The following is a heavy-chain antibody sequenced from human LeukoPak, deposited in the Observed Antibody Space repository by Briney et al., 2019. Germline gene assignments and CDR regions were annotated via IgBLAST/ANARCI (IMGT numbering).Heavy chain of an antibody. Sequence: SETVSLTCTVSGGSISSYYWSWTRQPAGKGLQWIGRIYSSGSTNYSPSLKSRVTMSVDTSKNQFSLRLTSVTAADTAVYYCARDLGFWSGPDYWGQGTFGTVSS. V-gene: IGHV4-4*07. CDR1: GGSISSYY. D-gene: IGHD3-3*01. J-gene: IGHJ4*02. CDR3: ARDLGFWSGPDY. CDR2: IYSSGST.